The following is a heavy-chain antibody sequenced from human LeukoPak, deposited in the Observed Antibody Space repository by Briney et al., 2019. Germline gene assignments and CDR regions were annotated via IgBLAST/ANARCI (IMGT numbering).Heavy chain of an antibody. Sequence: GGSLRLSCSASGFTFSSYWMHWIRQAPGKGLVWVARIKSDGRSTSYADSVKGRFTISRDNAKNTLYLQMNSLRAEDAAVYYCARWGILLAPDALDIWGQGTMVTVSS. V-gene: IGHV3-74*01. CDR1: GFTFSSYW. CDR3: ARWGILLAPDALDI. D-gene: IGHD2-21*02. CDR2: IKSDGRST. J-gene: IGHJ3*02.